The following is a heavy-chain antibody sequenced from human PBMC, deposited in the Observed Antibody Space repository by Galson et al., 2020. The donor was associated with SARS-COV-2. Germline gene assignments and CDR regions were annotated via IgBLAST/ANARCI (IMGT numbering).Heavy chain of an antibody. D-gene: IGHD6-13*01. CDR3: ARGRPRVYGWCYP. CDR2: INPNNGDQ. J-gene: IGHJ5*02. Sequence: ASVTVSCKPTGYTLSGYYIHWLRQAPRQGLEWMGWINPNNGDQDYAQKFQGRVTMTWDTSIHTAYMERDRLTSDVTAVFFCARGRPRVYGWCYPWGQGTLVTGSS. V-gene: IGHV1-2*02. CDR1: GYTLSGYY.